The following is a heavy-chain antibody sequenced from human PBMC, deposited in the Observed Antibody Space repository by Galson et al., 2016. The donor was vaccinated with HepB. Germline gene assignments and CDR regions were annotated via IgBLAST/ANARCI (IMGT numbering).Heavy chain of an antibody. CDR3: ARDWDFDMDV. J-gene: IGHJ6*03. CDR2: YNVNDGET. CDR1: GYIFTSYG. D-gene: IGHD1-26*01. Sequence: SVKVSCKASGYIFTSYGISWMRQAPGQGLEWMGWYNVNDGETNDARKFQGRVSLTTDTFTSTAYMELRSLRYDDTAVYYCARDWDFDMDVWGKGTTVTVSS. V-gene: IGHV1-18*04.